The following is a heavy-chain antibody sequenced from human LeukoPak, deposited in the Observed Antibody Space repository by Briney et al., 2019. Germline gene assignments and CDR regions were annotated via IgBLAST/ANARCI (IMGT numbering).Heavy chain of an antibody. J-gene: IGHJ6*02. CDR3: AKVLKNGYDYYGMDV. Sequence: GGSLRLSCAASGFAFSTYTMNWVRQAPGKGLEWVSAIRGGGGGTYYADSVKGRFTISRDNSKSTLYLQMNSLRAEDTAIYFCAKVLKNGYDYYGMDVWGQGTTVTVSS. V-gene: IGHV3-23*01. CDR2: IRGGGGGT. D-gene: IGHD3-22*01. CDR1: GFAFSTYT.